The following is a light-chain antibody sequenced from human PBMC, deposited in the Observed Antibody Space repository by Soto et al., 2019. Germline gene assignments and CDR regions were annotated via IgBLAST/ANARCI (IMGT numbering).Light chain of an antibody. Sequence: EIVFTQSPGTLSFSPGERAPLSCRASQSVTSSYLAWYQQKPGQAPRLLIYGASSRATGIPDRFSGSGSGTDFTLTISGLEPEDFAVYYCHQYGSSPATFGQGTKVDIK. J-gene: IGKJ1*01. CDR1: QSVTSSY. CDR3: HQYGSSPAT. CDR2: GAS. V-gene: IGKV3-20*01.